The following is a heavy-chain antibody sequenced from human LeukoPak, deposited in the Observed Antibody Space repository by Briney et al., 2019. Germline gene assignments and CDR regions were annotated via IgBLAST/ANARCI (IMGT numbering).Heavy chain of an antibody. J-gene: IGHJ4*02. CDR3: AKEPDYGDYFDY. D-gene: IGHD4-17*01. CDR2: IYYTGST. Sequence: SQTLSLTCTVSGGSISCYYWSWIRQPPGKGLECIGYIYYTGSTNYNPSLKSRVTISVDTSKNQFSLKLSSVTAADTAVYYCAKEPDYGDYFDYWGQGTLVTVSS. CDR1: GGSISCYY. V-gene: IGHV4-59*01.